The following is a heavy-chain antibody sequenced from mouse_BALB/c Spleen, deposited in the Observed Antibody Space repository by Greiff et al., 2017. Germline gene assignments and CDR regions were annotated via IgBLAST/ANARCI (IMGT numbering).Heavy chain of an antibody. CDR2: IDPANGNT. Sequence: VQLKQSGAELVKPGASVKLSCTASGFNIKDTYMHWVKQRPEQGLEWIGRIDPANGNTKYDPKFQGKATITADTSSNTAYLQLSSLTSEDTAVYYCARETVYYAMDYWGQGTSVTVSS. D-gene: IGHD1-1*01. J-gene: IGHJ4*01. CDR3: ARETVYYAMDY. V-gene: IGHV14-3*02. CDR1: GFNIKDTY.